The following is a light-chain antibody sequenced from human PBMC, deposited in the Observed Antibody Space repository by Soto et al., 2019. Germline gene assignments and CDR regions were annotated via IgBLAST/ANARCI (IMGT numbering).Light chain of an antibody. CDR3: QQYGSLSWT. J-gene: IGKJ1*01. V-gene: IGKV3-15*01. CDR1: QSVNSN. Sequence: ETVMTQSPATLSVSPGERATLSCRASQSVNSNLAWYQQKLGQAPRVLIYGASTRATGIPDRFSGSGSGTEFILTISSLQSEDFAVYYCQQYGSLSWTFGQGTRVEIK. CDR2: GAS.